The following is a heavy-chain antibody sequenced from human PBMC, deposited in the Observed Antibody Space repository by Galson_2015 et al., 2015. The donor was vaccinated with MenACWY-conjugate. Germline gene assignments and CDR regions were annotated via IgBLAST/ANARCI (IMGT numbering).Heavy chain of an antibody. J-gene: IGHJ3*02. CDR3: ARGGFTYGDAFDI. V-gene: IGHV5-51*03. D-gene: IGHD5-18*01. Sequence: QSGAEVKRPGESLKISCKGSGYSFTSYWIGWVRQMPGKGLEWMGIVYPGDSEIRYSPSFQGQVTISADKSISTAYLQWSSLKASDTAMYYCARGGFTYGDAFDIWGQGTMVTVSS. CDR1: GYSFTSYW. CDR2: VYPGDSEI.